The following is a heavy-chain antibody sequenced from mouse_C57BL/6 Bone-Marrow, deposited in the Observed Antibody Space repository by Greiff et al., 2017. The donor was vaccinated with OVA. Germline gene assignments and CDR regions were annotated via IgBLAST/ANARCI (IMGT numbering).Heavy chain of an antibody. CDR2: IHPNSGST. Sequence: QVQLKQPGAELVKPGASVKLSCKASGYTFTSYWMHWVKQRPGQGLEWIGMIHPNSGSTNYNEKFKSKATLTVDKSSSTAYMQLSSLTSEDSAVYYCARGVYYYGSSYQFAYWGQGTLVTVSA. D-gene: IGHD1-1*01. CDR1: GYTFTSYW. J-gene: IGHJ3*01. V-gene: IGHV1-64*01. CDR3: ARGVYYYGSSYQFAY.